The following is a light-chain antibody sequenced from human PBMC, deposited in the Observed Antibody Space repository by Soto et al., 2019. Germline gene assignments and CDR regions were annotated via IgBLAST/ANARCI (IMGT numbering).Light chain of an antibody. CDR3: CSFAGGVATCV. V-gene: IGLV2-23*01. J-gene: IGLJ3*02. CDR1: NSDVGSYKF. Sequence: QSALTQPASVSGSPGQSITISCTGTNSDVGSYKFVSWYQQHPGKVPKLIIYEATKRPSGLSNRFSVSKSGNTSSLTISARQAVVEADYFCCSFAGGVATCVFGVGTKLTFL. CDR2: EAT.